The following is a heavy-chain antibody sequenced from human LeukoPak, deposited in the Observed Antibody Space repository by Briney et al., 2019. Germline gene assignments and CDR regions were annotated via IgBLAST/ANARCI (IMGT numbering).Heavy chain of an antibody. D-gene: IGHD5-18*01. J-gene: IGHJ6*02. CDR3: AREGGDLLGETAPRDYYYYGMDV. Sequence: GGSLRLSCAASGFTVSSNYMSWVRQAPGKGLEWVSVIYSGGSTYYADSVKGRFTISRDNSKNTLYLQMNSLRAEDTAVYYCAREGGDLLGETAPRDYYYYGMDVWGQGTTVTVSS. V-gene: IGHV3-66*01. CDR1: GFTVSSNY. CDR2: IYSGGST.